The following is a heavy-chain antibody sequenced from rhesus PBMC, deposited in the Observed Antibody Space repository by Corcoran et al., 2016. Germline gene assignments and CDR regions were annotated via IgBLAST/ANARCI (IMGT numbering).Heavy chain of an antibody. J-gene: IGHJ4*01. D-gene: IGHD1-44*02. V-gene: IGHV4-160*01. CDR1: GGSISGNY. CDR3: ARGFFISGWEL. Sequence: QAQLQESGPGLVTPAETLSLTCAVSGGSISGNYWIWIRPPPGKGLEWIGRISGTGGSTGYNPSLKSRVTISTDTSKNQFSLKLNSVTAADTAVYYCARGFFISGWELWGQGVLVTISS. CDR2: ISGTGGST.